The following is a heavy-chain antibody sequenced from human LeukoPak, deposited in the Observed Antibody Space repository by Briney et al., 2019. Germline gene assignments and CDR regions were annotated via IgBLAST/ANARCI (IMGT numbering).Heavy chain of an antibody. Sequence: GRSLRLSCGASGYTFRTSGMKGVSQAPGKGLEWVSYISGSGTTISYAQSVKGRFTITRDNAQNSLTLHMNTLRADDTAVYYCAKDGGTHFDHWGQGTLVTVSS. V-gene: IGHV3-48*01. CDR1: GYTFRTSG. CDR2: ISGSGTTI. D-gene: IGHD1-26*01. J-gene: IGHJ4*02. CDR3: AKDGGTHFDH.